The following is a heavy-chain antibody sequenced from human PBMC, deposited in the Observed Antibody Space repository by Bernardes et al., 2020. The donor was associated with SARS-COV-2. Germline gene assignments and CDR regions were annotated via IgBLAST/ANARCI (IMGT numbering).Heavy chain of an antibody. J-gene: IGHJ4*02. CDR1: GFAFNNYF. CDR2: ISPSGGTI. V-gene: IGHV3-23*01. Sequence: GGSLRLSCAASGFAFNNYFISWVRQGPGKGLEWVSGISPSGGTIYYRDSVKGRFTISRDSSSNTLYLHMNSLRADDTAVYYCVKQEYDSSGSYYGYYFDYWGQGTLVTVSS. CDR3: VKQEYDSSGSYYGYYFDY. D-gene: IGHD3-22*01.